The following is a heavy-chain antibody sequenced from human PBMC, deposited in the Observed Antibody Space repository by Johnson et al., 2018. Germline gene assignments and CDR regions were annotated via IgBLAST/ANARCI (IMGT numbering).Heavy chain of an antibody. CDR1: GFTFSSYG. V-gene: IGHV3-33*01. CDR3: ARVNYGDYYYMDV. D-gene: IGHD4-17*01. CDR2: IWYDGSNK. J-gene: IGHJ6*03. Sequence: QVQLVQSGGGVVQPGRSLRLSCAASGFTFSSYGMHWVRQAPGKGLEWVAVIWYDGSNKYYADSVKGRFTISRDNAKNTLYLQMNSLRAEDTAVYYCARVNYGDYYYMDVWGKGTTVTVSS.